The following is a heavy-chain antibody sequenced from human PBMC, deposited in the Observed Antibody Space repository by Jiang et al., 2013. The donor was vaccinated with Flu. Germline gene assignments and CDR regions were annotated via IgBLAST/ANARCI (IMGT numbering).Heavy chain of an antibody. CDR3: ARDEQQLTPAFAP. Sequence: SGAEVKKPGASVKVSCKASGYIFKNYGMSWMRQAPGQGLEWMGFISAYNGFTNFAQKFRGRLTLTTDTFTTTAYMELTGLTSDDTAIYYCARDEQQLTPAFAPWGQGTQVTVSS. D-gene: IGHD6-13*01. CDR2: ISAYNGFT. V-gene: IGHV1-18*01. CDR1: GYIFKNYG. J-gene: IGHJ5*02.